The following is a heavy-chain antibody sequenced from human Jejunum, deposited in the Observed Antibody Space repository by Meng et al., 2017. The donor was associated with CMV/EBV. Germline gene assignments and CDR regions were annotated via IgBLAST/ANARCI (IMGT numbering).Heavy chain of an antibody. CDR2: NYYSGST. Sequence: VHLPDAGPGLGQPPETLSLTSVVSGGSISTHYWSWIRQPPGKGLEWIGNNYYSGSTNYNPSLASRVTISVDSSKNQFSLKLSSVTAADMAVYYCARHQNGGTYPLDYWGQGTLVTVSS. D-gene: IGHD3-16*02. CDR1: GGSISTHY. V-gene: IGHV4-59*08. J-gene: IGHJ4*02. CDR3: ARHQNGGTYPLDY.